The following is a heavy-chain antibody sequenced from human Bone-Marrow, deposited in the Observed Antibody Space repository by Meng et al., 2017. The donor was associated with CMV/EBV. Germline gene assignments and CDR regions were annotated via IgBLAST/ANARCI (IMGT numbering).Heavy chain of an antibody. CDR3: ARALRITMVRGATFDY. D-gene: IGHD3-10*01. Sequence: ASVKVSCKASGYTFTGYYMHWVRQAPGQGLEWMGWINPNSGGTNYAQKFQGRVTMTRDTSISTAYMELSRLRSDDTAVYYCARALRITMVRGATFDYWGQGTLATVSS. CDR2: INPNSGGT. CDR1: GYTFTGYY. V-gene: IGHV1-2*02. J-gene: IGHJ4*02.